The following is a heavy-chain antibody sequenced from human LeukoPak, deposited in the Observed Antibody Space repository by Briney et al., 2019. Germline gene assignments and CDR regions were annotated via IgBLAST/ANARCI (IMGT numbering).Heavy chain of an antibody. CDR3: ARVLAYYYGSGIDY. CDR2: ISSSGSTI. V-gene: IGHV3-48*03. Sequence: GGSLRLSCTASGFTFGDYAMSWVRQAPGKGLEWVSYISSSGSTIYYADSVKGRFTISRDNAKNSLYLQMNSLRAEDTAVYYCARVLAYYYGSGIDYWGQGTLVTVSS. J-gene: IGHJ4*02. CDR1: GFTFGDYA. D-gene: IGHD3-10*01.